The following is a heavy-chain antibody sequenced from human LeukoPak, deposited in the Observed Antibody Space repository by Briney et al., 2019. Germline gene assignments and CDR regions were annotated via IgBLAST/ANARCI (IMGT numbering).Heavy chain of an antibody. Sequence: GASVKVSCKASGYTFTSYDINWVRQATGQGLEWMGWMNPNSGNTGYAQKFQGRVTMTRNTSISTAYMELSSLRSEDTAVYYCASSGGSVGGFDYWGRGTLVTVSS. V-gene: IGHV1-8*01. CDR3: ASSGGSVGGFDY. CDR2: MNPNSGNT. CDR1: GYTFTSYD. J-gene: IGHJ4*02. D-gene: IGHD2-15*01.